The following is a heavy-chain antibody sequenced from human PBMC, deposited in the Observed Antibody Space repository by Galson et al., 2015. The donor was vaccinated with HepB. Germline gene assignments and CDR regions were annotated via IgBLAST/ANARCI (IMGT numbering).Heavy chain of an antibody. V-gene: IGHV3-21*01. D-gene: IGHD3-22*01. CDR2: ISSSSNYI. CDR1: GFTFSSYS. Sequence: SLRLSCAASGFTFSSYSMNWVRQAPGKGLEWVSSISSSSNYIYYADSVKGRFTISRDNAKNSLYLQMSSLRAEDTAVYYCARDRSDSSGFQWGYYYYDMDVWGQGTTVTVSS. J-gene: IGHJ6*02. CDR3: ARDRSDSSGFQWGYYYYDMDV.